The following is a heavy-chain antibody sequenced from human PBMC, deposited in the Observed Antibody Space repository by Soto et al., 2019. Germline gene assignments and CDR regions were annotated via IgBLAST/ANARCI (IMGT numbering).Heavy chain of an antibody. CDR1: DYTFNSYG. J-gene: IGHJ4*02. CDR3: AGSRGFGFDF. Sequence: QVQLVQSGDELKKPGASVKVSCKASDYTFNSYGISWVRKAPGQGLEWMGWLSGDNGDIKYAQKFQGRVTMTTDIATSTVSMEQRSLSSDDTAVYFCAGSRGFGFDFWGQGSLVTVSS. V-gene: IGHV1-18*01. D-gene: IGHD2-15*01. CDR2: LSGDNGDI.